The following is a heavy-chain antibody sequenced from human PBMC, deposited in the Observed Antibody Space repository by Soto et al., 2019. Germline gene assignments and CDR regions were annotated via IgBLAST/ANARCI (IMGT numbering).Heavy chain of an antibody. V-gene: IGHV1-69*12. CDR1: GGTFSSYA. CDR2: IIHIFGTA. CDR3: ARGGTYDSSVYYTLDGMDV. D-gene: IGHD3-22*01. J-gene: IGHJ6*02. Sequence: QVQLVQSGAEVKKPGSSVKVSCKASGGTFSSYAISWVRQAPGQGLEWRGGIIHIFGTANYAQKFQDRVTITADESTSTAYMELGSLRCEDTSVYSCARGGTYDSSVYYTLDGMDVWGQGTTVTVSS.